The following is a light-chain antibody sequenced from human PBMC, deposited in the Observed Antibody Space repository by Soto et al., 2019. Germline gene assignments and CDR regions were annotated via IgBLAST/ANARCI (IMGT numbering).Light chain of an antibody. J-gene: IGLJ2*01. CDR3: CSFEGRTPLVV. CDR1: SSNLGSYDL. V-gene: IGLV2-23*01. Sequence: QSAPTQPASVSGSPGQSITISCTGTSSNLGSYDLVSWYQQYPGQAPKLLIYEASKRPAGVSDRFSGFKSGSTASLTISGLQADDEAEYYCCSFEGRTPLVVFGGGTKLTVL. CDR2: EAS.